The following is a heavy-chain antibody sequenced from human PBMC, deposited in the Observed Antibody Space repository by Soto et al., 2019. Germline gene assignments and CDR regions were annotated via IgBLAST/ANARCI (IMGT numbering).Heavy chain of an antibody. CDR3: ARDTRCLNSGDNCYSWLDP. CDR2: IYDSGST. D-gene: IGHD2-15*01. J-gene: IGHJ5*02. Sequence: PSETLSLTCTVSGGSISSYYWSWIRQPPGKGLLWIGYIYDSGSTNYNPSLKSRVTLSVDTSKNQFSLKLSSVTAADTAVFFCARDTRCLNSGDNCYSWLDPWGQGTLVTVSS. CDR1: GGSISSYY. V-gene: IGHV4-59*01.